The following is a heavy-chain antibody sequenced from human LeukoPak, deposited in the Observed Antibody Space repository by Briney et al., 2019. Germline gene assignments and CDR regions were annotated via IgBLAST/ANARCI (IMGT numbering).Heavy chain of an antibody. D-gene: IGHD2/OR15-2a*01. CDR3: ARDLDFYATDY. J-gene: IGHJ4*02. CDR2: IGKDGSWI. Sequence: PGESLRLSCAASGFSLSGYWMSWVRQAPGQGLEWVANIGKDGSWIHYADSVKGRFTISRDNAKNSLYLQMNSLRADDTAIYYCARDLDFYATDYWGQGTLVTVTS. V-gene: IGHV3-7*01. CDR1: GFSLSGYW.